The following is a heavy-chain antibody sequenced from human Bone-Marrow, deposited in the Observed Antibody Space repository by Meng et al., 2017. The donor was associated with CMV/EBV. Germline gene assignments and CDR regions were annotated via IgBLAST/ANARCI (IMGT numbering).Heavy chain of an antibody. D-gene: IGHD6-6*01. CDR2: IYSGGST. Sequence: GGSLRLSCAASGFTVRSNYMSWVRQAPGKGLEWVSVIYSGGSTYYADSVKGRFTISRDNSKNTLYLQMNSLRAEDTAVYYCARLIAALKRSMDVWGQGTTVTVSS. CDR1: GFTVRSNY. J-gene: IGHJ6*02. V-gene: IGHV3-53*01. CDR3: ARLIAALKRSMDV.